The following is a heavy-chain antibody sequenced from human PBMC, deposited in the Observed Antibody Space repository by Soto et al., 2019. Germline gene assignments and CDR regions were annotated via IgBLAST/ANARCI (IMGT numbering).Heavy chain of an antibody. D-gene: IGHD3-16*02. CDR1: GGSFSGYY. J-gene: IGHJ3*02. CDR3: ARGNYDYIWGSYRIDAFDI. Sequence: QVQLQQWGAGLLKPSETLSLTCAVYGGSFSGYYWNWIRQPPGKGLEWIGEINHSGSTNYKPSLKSRVTIPVDTSKNQFSLKLSSVTAADTAVYYCARGNYDYIWGSYRIDAFDIWGQGTMVTVSS. CDR2: INHSGST. V-gene: IGHV4-34*01.